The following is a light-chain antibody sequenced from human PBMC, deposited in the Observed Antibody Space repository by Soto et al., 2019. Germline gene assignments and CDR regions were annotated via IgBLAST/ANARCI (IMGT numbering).Light chain of an antibody. CDR3: QQYGTSIT. Sequence: EIVLTQSPVTLSFSPLERATLSCAASQSISGSYLAWYQQKPGQAPRLLSYGASSRATDIPDRFSGSGSGADFTLTISRLEPEDFAVYYCQQYGTSITFGQGTRLEIK. CDR2: GAS. V-gene: IGKV3-20*01. J-gene: IGKJ5*01. CDR1: QSISGSY.